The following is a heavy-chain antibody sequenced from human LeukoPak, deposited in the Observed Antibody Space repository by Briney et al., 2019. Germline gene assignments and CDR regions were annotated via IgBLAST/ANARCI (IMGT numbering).Heavy chain of an antibody. CDR1: GFTFRSYS. V-gene: IGHV3-30*02. J-gene: IGHJ4*02. CDR3: ASLGYCSSTSCRGTFDY. Sequence: GGSLRLSCEASGFTFRSYSMSWVRQAPGKGLEWVAFIRYDGSNKYYADSVKGRFTISRDNSKNTLYLQMNSLRAEDTAVYYCASLGYCSSTSCRGTFDYWGQGTLVTVSS. CDR2: IRYDGSNK. D-gene: IGHD2-2*01.